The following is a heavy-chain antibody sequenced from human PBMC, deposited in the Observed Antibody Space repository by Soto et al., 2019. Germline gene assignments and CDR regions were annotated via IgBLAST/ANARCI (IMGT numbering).Heavy chain of an antibody. D-gene: IGHD2-8*02. Sequence: ASVKVSCKASGYTFTSYGISWVRQAPGQGLEWMGWINPNSGGTNYAQNFQGRVTMTRDTSISTVYMELSRLRYDDTAVYSCARDSTGGLRVAQPDYGGQGTRVTVSS. V-gene: IGHV1-2*02. CDR3: ARDSTGGLRVAQPDY. CDR1: GYTFTSYG. CDR2: INPNSGGT. J-gene: IGHJ4*02.